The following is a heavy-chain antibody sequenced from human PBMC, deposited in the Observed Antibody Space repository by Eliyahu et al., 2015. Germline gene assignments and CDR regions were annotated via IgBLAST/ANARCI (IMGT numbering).Heavy chain of an antibody. CDR1: GTSISSYS. Sequence: QVQLLQSGPGLVKTSETLSLSCTIPGTSISSYSWTWIRQPPGKGLQWLGYVYYNGTANSNPSLKSRLTISEDTSNNHFSLRLTSVTAADTAIYYCARVMTVSTGGGFDIWGQGTQVTVSS. D-gene: IGHD3-16*01. CDR3: ARVMTVSTGGGFDI. J-gene: IGHJ4*02. V-gene: IGHV4-59*01. CDR2: VYYNGTA.